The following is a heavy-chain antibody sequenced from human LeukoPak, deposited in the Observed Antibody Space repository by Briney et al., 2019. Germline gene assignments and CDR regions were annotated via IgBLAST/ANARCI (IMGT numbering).Heavy chain of an antibody. D-gene: IGHD3-10*02. V-gene: IGHV4-4*02. CDR3: ARTYYYDRRLDY. J-gene: IGHJ4*02. Sequence: PSETLSLTCAVSGGSISSSNWWSWVRQPPGKGLGWIGEIYHSGSTNYNPSLKSRVTISVDKSKNQFSLKLSSVTAADTAVYYCARTYYYDRRLDYWGQGTLVTVSS. CDR2: IYHSGST. CDR1: GGSISSSNW.